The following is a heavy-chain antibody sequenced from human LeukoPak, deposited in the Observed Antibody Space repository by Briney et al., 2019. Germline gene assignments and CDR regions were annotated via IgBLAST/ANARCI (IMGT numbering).Heavy chain of an antibody. CDR1: GSTLVEIV. D-gene: IGHD3-16*01. CDR3: TTDYQLDY. V-gene: IGHV3-49*04. CDR2: IRTKVYGETT. J-gene: IGHJ4*02. Sequence: RSLRRSCSPFGSTLVEIVMSWVRQTPGKGPGWVGFIRTKVYGETTKYAASVQGRFTISRDDSKSIAYLQMNSLKTEDTAVYYCTTDYQLDYWGQGTLVTVSS.